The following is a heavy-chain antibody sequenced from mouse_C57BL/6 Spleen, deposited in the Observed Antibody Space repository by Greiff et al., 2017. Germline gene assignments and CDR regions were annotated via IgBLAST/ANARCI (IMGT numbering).Heavy chain of an antibody. CDR1: GFTFSNYW. Sequence: EVKLQESGGGLVQPGGSMKLSCVASGFTFSNYWMNWVRQSPEKGLEWVAQIRLKSDNYASHYAESVKGRFTISRDDSKSSVYLQMNNLRAEDTGIYYCTGVDGYYFYAMDYWGQGTSVTVSS. CDR3: TGVDGYYFYAMDY. D-gene: IGHD2-3*01. J-gene: IGHJ4*01. CDR2: IRLKSDNYAS. V-gene: IGHV6-3*01.